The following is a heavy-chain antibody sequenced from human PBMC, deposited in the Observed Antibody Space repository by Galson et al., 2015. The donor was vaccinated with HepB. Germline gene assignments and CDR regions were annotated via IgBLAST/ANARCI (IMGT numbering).Heavy chain of an antibody. D-gene: IGHD3-3*02. CDR2: IDHDSKAI. J-gene: IGHJ4*02. CDR3: ARDHLWASDY. CDR1: GFTFSSHA. Sequence: SLRPSCAASGFTFSSHAMNWVRQAPGKGLVWIAHIDHDSKAIHYADSVKGRFTISRDNAKNSLFLQMNSLRDEDTAVYYCARDHLWASDYWGQGTLVTVSA. V-gene: IGHV3-48*02.